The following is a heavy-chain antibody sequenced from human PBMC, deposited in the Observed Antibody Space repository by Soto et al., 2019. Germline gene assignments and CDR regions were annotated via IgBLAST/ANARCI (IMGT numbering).Heavy chain of an antibody. D-gene: IGHD6-13*01. CDR2: INPNSGGT. CDR1: GYTFTGYY. J-gene: IGHJ6*02. CDR3: ASDRGSSSAPYYYYHGMDV. Sequence: GASVKVSCKASGYTFTGYYMHWVRQAPGQGLEWMGWINPNSGGTNYAQKFQGWVTMTRDTSISTAYMELSRLRSDDTAVYYCASDRGSSSAPYYYYHGMDVWGQGTTVTVS. V-gene: IGHV1-2*04.